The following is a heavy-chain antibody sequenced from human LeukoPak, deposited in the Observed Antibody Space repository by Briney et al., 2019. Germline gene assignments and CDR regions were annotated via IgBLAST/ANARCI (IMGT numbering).Heavy chain of an antibody. V-gene: IGHV3-7*01. CDR1: GFTFNTYW. J-gene: IGHJ5*02. CDR2: INPDGSQT. Sequence: GGSLRLSCAASGFTFNTYWMNWVRQAPGKGLEWVALINPDGSQTNYVDSVRGRFTISRDNAENSLYLQMNSLRAEDTAVYYCERDLGYGALDPWGQGTLVTVSS. CDR3: ERDLGYGALDP. D-gene: IGHD4-17*01.